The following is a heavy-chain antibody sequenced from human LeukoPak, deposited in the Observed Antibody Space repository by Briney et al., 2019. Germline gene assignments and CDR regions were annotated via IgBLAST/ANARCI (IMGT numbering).Heavy chain of an antibody. D-gene: IGHD4-17*01. Sequence: SVKVSCKAPGGTFSSYAISWVRQAPGQGLEWMGGIIPLFGTANYAQKFQGRVTITADESTSTAYMELSSLRSEDTAVYYCARVGSNGYSSPMSQYYFDYWGQGTLVTVSS. V-gene: IGHV1-69*13. CDR2: IIPLFGTA. CDR1: GGTFSSYA. J-gene: IGHJ4*02. CDR3: ARVGSNGYSSPMSQYYFDY.